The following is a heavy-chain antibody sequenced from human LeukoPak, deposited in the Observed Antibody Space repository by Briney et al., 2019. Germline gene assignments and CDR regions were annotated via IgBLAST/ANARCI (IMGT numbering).Heavy chain of an antibody. V-gene: IGHV1-18*01. J-gene: IGHJ4*02. CDR3: ARHYDFWSGYLAFDY. CDR1: GYTFTIYG. CDR2: ISAYNGNT. Sequence: ASVGVSFKASGYTFTIYGISWVRQAPGQGVEWMGWISAYNGNTNYSQKLQGRVTMTTDTSTCTAYMELRSLRSDDTAVYYCARHYDFWSGYLAFDYWGQGTLVTVSS. D-gene: IGHD3-3*01.